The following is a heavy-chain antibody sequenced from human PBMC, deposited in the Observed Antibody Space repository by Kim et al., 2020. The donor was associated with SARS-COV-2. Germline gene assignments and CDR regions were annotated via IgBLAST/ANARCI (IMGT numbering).Heavy chain of an antibody. Sequence: TTYAQKLQGRATMTTTTATSAAYMELRSLRSDDTAVYYCARGAYSSGWDYWGQGTLVTVSS. V-gene: IGHV1-18*01. D-gene: IGHD6-19*01. J-gene: IGHJ4*02. CDR2: T. CDR3: ARGAYSSGWDY.